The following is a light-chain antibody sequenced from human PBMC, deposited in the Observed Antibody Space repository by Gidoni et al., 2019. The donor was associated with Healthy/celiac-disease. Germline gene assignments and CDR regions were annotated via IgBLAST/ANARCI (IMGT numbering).Light chain of an antibody. Sequence: QSALTQPASVSGYPGQSITISCTGTSSDGGGYNYVSWYQQHPGTAPKLMLYEFRNRPSGVSNRFSGSKSGNTASLTISGLQAEDEADYYCSSYTSSSTRVFGGGTKLTVL. J-gene: IGLJ2*01. CDR1: SSDGGGYNY. CDR2: EFR. CDR3: SSYTSSSTRV. V-gene: IGLV2-14*01.